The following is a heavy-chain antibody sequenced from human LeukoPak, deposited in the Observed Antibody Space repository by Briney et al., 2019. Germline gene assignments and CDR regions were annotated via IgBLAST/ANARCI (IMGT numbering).Heavy chain of an antibody. J-gene: IGHJ5*02. V-gene: IGHV1-2*02. Sequence: EASVKVSCKASGYTFTGYYMHWVRQAPGQGLEWMGWINPNSGGTNYAQKFQGRVTMTRDTSISTAYMELSRLRSDDTAVYYCARDLPLGFLGNKWFDPWGQGTLVTVSS. D-gene: IGHD7-27*01. CDR2: INPNSGGT. CDR1: GYTFTGYY. CDR3: ARDLPLGFLGNKWFDP.